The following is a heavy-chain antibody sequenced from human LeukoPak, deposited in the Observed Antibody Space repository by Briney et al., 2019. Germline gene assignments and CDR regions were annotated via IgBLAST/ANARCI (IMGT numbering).Heavy chain of an antibody. J-gene: IGHJ4*02. Sequence: SETLSLTCTVSGGSIPSYYWNWIRQPPGKGLEWIGYIYYRGGTNYNPSLKSRVTISVDTSKNQFSLKLSSVTAADTAVYYCARREDGRYTIDYWGQGTLVTVSS. CDR2: IYYRGGT. CDR3: ARREDGRYTIDY. D-gene: IGHD5-24*01. V-gene: IGHV4-59*08. CDR1: GGSIPSYY.